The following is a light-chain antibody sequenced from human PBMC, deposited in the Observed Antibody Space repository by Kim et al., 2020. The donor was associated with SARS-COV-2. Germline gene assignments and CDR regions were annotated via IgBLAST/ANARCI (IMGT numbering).Light chain of an antibody. CDR2: VGTSGIVG. Sequence: QPVLTQPPSASASLGASITLTCTLSSVYNYYKVDWFQQRPGKGPRFVMRVGTSGIVGYKGDGIPDRFSVLGSGLNRYLIIKNIQEEDESDYHCGTDHGSGSNFVYVFGPGTKVTVL. J-gene: IGLJ1*01. CDR1: SVYNYYK. V-gene: IGLV9-49*02. CDR3: GTDHGSGSNFVYV.